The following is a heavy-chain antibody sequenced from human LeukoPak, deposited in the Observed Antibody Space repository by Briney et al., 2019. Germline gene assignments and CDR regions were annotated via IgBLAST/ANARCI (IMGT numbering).Heavy chain of an antibody. D-gene: IGHD6-13*01. CDR3: ARDDGGFSSIWYDALDI. Sequence: GGSLRLSCAASGFTLCSYWMTWVRQAPGRGLEWVANIKQDGSEKNYEDSVKGRFTISRDNAKNSLYLQMNSLRAEDTAVYYCARDDGGFSSIWYDALDIWGQGTMVTVSS. CDR2: IKQDGSEK. V-gene: IGHV3-7*01. J-gene: IGHJ3*02. CDR1: GFTLCSYW.